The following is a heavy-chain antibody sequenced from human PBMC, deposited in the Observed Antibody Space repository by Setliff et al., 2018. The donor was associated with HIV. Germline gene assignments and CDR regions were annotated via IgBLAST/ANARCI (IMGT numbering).Heavy chain of an antibody. D-gene: IGHD1-26*01. J-gene: IGHJ3*01. V-gene: IGHV4-39*07. CDR1: GGSISSTSYY. CDR3: ARLGYSGSLVGAFDV. Sequence: SETLSLTCSVSGGSISSTSYYWGWIRQPPGKGLEWIGSIYHSGITYYNSSLKSRVTISVDTSKNQFSLNLTSVTAADTAVYYCARLGYSGSLVGAFDVWGQGTMVTVSS. CDR2: IYHSGIT.